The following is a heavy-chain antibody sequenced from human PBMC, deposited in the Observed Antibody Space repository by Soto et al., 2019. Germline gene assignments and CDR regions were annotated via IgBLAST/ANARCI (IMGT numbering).Heavy chain of an antibody. Sequence: PSETLSLTCTVSGGSVSSGSYYWSWIRQPPGKGLEWIGYIYYSGSTNYNPSLKSRVTISVDTSKNQFSLKLSSVTAADTAVYYCAREERITIFGVVTPGWFDPWGQGTLVTVSS. CDR3: AREERITIFGVVTPGWFDP. V-gene: IGHV4-61*01. CDR1: GGSVSSGSYY. CDR2: IYYSGST. J-gene: IGHJ5*02. D-gene: IGHD3-3*01.